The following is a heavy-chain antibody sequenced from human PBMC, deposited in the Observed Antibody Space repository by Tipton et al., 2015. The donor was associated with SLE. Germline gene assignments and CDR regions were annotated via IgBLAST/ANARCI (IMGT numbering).Heavy chain of an antibody. CDR3: AKVVRFGVVIPYYFDY. CDR2: INPNTGAT. V-gene: IGHV1-2*02. Sequence: QVQLVQSGAEVKKPGASVKISCKASGYTFTSFYMHWVRQATGEGLEWMGWINPNTGATKYAQKFQGRVTMTRDKSTSTAFMELSRLRSDDTAVYYCAKVVRFGVVIPYYFDYWGQGTLVTVSS. CDR1: GYTFTSFY. J-gene: IGHJ4*02. D-gene: IGHD3-3*01.